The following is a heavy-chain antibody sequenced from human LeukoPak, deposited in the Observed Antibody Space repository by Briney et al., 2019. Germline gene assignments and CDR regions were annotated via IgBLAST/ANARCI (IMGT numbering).Heavy chain of an antibody. CDR3: ARALRGPLYSSSLLSGWYFDL. CDR2: IYYSERT. CDR1: GGSMSSSSYY. Sequence: PSVTQTLLCSVSGGSMSSSSYYWGRLRKPPGKGLEWNGSIYYSERTYYNPALQSRVTISVDTCMNQSSLKLSSVTAADTAVYYCARALRGPLYSSSLLSGWYFDLWGRGTLVTVSS. D-gene: IGHD6-6*01. J-gene: IGHJ2*01. V-gene: IGHV4-39*07.